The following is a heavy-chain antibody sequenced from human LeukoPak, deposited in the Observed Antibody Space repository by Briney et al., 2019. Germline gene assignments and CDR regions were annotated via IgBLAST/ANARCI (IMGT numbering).Heavy chain of an antibody. D-gene: IGHD3-10*01. CDR1: GGSIMVAAYS. CDR2: IYYSGST. J-gene: IGHJ4*02. V-gene: IGHV4-39*01. CDR3: ARHSLDGSGNYYNGLDY. Sequence: SETLSLTCTVSGGSIMVAAYSWGWIRQPPGKGLEWIGSIYYSGSTYYNPSLKSRVTISVDTSRNQFSLKLSSVTASDTAVYYCARHSLDGSGNYYNGLDYWGQGTLVTVSS.